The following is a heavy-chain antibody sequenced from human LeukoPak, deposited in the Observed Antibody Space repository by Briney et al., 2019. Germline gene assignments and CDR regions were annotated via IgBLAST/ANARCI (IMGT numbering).Heavy chain of an antibody. CDR1: GGSFSGYY. CDR2: INHSGST. CDR3: ARGLNDSWTGEKY. D-gene: IGHD3-3*01. Sequence: SETLSLTCGVYGGSFSGYYWTWIRQPPGKGLEWIGEINHSGSTNYNPSLESRVTISLDTSKSQFSLKLTSVTAADTAVYYCARGLNDSWTGEKYWGQGTLVTVSS. J-gene: IGHJ4*02. V-gene: IGHV4-34*01.